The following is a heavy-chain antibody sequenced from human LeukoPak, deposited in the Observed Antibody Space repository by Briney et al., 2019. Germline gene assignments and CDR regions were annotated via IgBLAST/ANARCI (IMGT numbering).Heavy chain of an antibody. V-gene: IGHV3-30*02. CDR1: GFTFSSYG. D-gene: IGHD2-2*01. Sequence: PGGSLRLSCAASGFTFSSYGMHWVRQAPGKGLEWVAFIRYDGINKYYADSMKGRFTISRDNSKNTLYLQMNSLRAEDTAVYYCAKEPGRGFGSTLYTIWGQGTMVTVSS. J-gene: IGHJ3*02. CDR2: IRYDGINK. CDR3: AKEPGRGFGSTLYTI.